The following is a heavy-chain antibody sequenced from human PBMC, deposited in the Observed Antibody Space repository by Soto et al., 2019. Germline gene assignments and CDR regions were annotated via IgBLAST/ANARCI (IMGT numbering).Heavy chain of an antibody. CDR2: IRSKAYGGTT. Sequence: GGSLRLSCTASGFTFGDYAMSWVRPAPGKGLEWVGFIRSKAYGGTTEYAASVKGRFTISRDDSKSIAYLQMNSLKTEDTAVYYCTRRISSSSDYWGQGTLVTVSS. CDR1: GFTFGDYA. D-gene: IGHD6-6*01. V-gene: IGHV3-49*04. J-gene: IGHJ4*02. CDR3: TRRISSSSDY.